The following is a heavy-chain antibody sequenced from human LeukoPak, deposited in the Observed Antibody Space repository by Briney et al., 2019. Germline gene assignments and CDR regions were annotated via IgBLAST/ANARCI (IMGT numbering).Heavy chain of an antibody. CDR3: AKDYKGVWLAYGSGSLESDY. D-gene: IGHD3-10*01. V-gene: IGHV3-23*01. CDR1: GFTFSSYA. CDR2: ISDSGGNT. Sequence: GGSLRLSCAASGFTFSSYAMSWVRQAPGKGLEWVSTISDSGGNTYYADSVKGRFTISRDNSKNTLYLQMNSLRAEDTAVYYCAKDYKGVWLAYGSGSLESDYWGQGTLVAVSS. J-gene: IGHJ4*02.